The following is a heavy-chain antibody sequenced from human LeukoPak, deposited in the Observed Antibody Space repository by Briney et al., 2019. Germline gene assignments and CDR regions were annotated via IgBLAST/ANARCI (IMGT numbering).Heavy chain of an antibody. D-gene: IGHD3-22*01. J-gene: IGHJ4*02. CDR1: GFTFSSYS. Sequence: PGGSLRPSCAASGFTFSSYSMNWVRQAPGKGLEWVSSISSSSSYIYYADSVKGRFTISRDNAKNSLYLQMNSLRAEDTTVYYCAREISGYDSSGYGDWWGQGTLVTVSS. CDR2: ISSSSSYI. V-gene: IGHV3-21*01. CDR3: AREISGYDSSGYGDW.